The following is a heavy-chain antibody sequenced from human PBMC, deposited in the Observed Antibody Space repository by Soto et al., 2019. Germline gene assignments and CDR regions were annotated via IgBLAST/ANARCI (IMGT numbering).Heavy chain of an antibody. V-gene: IGHV4-59*01. Sequence: SETLSLTCTVSGGSISSYYWSWVRQPPGKGLEWIGYIYYSGSTNYNPSLKSRVTISVDTSKNQFSLKLSSVTAADTAVYYCARGLKKAVRGVIIWNWFDPWGQGALVTVSS. J-gene: IGHJ5*02. CDR3: ARGLKKAVRGVIIWNWFDP. CDR2: IYYSGST. CDR1: GGSISSYY. D-gene: IGHD3-10*01.